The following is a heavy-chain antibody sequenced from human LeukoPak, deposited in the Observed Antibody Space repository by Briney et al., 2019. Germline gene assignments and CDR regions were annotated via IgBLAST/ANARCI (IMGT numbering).Heavy chain of an antibody. Sequence: SETLSLPFTVYGGSFSGYYWSWIRQPPGKGLEWIGYIYYSGSTNYNPSLTSRVTISVDTSKNQFSLKLSPVTAADTAVYYCARALKGHYGSGSHFDYWGQGTLVTVSS. J-gene: IGHJ4*02. D-gene: IGHD3-10*01. CDR3: ARALKGHYGSGSHFDY. CDR1: GGSFSGYY. V-gene: IGHV4-59*01. CDR2: IYYSGST.